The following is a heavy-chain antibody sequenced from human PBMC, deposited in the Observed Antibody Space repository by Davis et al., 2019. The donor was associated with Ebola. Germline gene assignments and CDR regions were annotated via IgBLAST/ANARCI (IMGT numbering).Heavy chain of an antibody. CDR2: ISGIGGST. D-gene: IGHD1-26*01. CDR1: GFTFTTAW. J-gene: IGHJ2*01. Sequence: GGSLRPSCAASGFTFTTAWMNWVRQAPGKGLEWVSAISGIGGSTYYANSVKGRFTISRDNSKNTLYLQMNSLRAEDTAVYYCAKGGGSYVNWYFDLWGRGTLVTVSS. V-gene: IGHV3-23*01. CDR3: AKGGGSYVNWYFDL.